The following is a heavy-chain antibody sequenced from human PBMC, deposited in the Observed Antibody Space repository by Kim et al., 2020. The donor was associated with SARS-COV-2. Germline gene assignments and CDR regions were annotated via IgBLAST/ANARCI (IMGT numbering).Heavy chain of an antibody. CDR3: AKDGNGDTAMGRGGDPFDY. CDR2: ISGSGGST. V-gene: IGHV3-23*01. J-gene: IGHJ4*02. D-gene: IGHD5-18*01. Sequence: GGSLRLSCAASGFTFSSYAMSWVRQAPGKGLEWVSAISGSGGSTYYADSVKGRFTISRDNSKNTLYLQMNSLRAEDTAVYYCAKDGNGDTAMGRGGDPFDYWGQGTLVTVSS. CDR1: GFTFSSYA.